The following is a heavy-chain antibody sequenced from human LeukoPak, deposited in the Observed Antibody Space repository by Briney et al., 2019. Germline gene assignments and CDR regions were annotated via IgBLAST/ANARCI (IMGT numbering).Heavy chain of an antibody. J-gene: IGHJ4*02. Sequence: GGSLRLSCAVSGFIVSNNYMSWIRQAPGKGPEWVSIIFSAGGTYYAESVKGRFTISRDHSNNTLYLEMTSLRADDTAVYYCARGEGYSSSWYVGDLFDYWGQGTLVTVSS. D-gene: IGHD6-13*01. CDR1: GFIVSNNY. CDR3: ARGEGYSSSWYVGDLFDY. CDR2: IFSAGGT. V-gene: IGHV3-53*01.